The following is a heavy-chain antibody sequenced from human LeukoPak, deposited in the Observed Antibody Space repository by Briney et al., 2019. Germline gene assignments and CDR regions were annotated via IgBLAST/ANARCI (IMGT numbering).Heavy chain of an antibody. Sequence: GASVKVSCKASGYTFSSYGVTWVRQAPGQGLEWMGWISTYNGNTNYAQKLQGRVTMTTDTSTSTAYMELRSLRSDDTAVYYCARAGKGSSWYLHYYGMDVWGQGTTVTVSS. CDR2: ISTYNGNT. D-gene: IGHD6-13*01. J-gene: IGHJ6*02. V-gene: IGHV1-18*01. CDR1: GYTFSSYG. CDR3: ARAGKGSSWYLHYYGMDV.